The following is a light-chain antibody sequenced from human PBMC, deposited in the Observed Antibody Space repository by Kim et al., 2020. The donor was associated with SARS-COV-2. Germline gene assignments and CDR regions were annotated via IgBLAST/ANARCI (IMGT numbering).Light chain of an antibody. CDR1: SLRNYY. J-gene: IGLJ3*02. V-gene: IGLV3-19*01. CDR3: NSRDSSGTHRV. Sequence: SSELTQDPAVSVALGQTVRITCQGDSLRNYYANWYQQKPGQPPVLVIYGKNNRPSGIPDRFSGSSSGNTASLTITGAQAEDEADYYCNSRDSSGTHRVFGGGTQLTVL. CDR2: GKN.